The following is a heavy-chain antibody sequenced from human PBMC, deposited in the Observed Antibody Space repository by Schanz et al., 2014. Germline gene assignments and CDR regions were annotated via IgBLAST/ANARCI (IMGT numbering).Heavy chain of an antibody. CDR1: GFIFNDYY. D-gene: IGHD2-8*01. J-gene: IGHJ3*02. CDR2: ISRDGTTS. Sequence: VQLVESGGGLVKPGGSLRLSCAASGFIFNDYYMNWIRQAPGKGLEWLSYISRDGTTSYYADSVKGRFTISRDNAKKSLFLQMNSLRAEDTAVYYCARLGRMGAFDIWGQGTMVTVSS. CDR3: ARLGRMGAFDI. V-gene: IGHV3-11*04.